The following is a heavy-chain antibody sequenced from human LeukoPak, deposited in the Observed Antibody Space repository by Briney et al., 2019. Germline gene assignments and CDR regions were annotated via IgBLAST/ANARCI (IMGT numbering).Heavy chain of an antibody. V-gene: IGHV4-59*01. Sequence: SETLSLTCTVSGGSISSYYWSWIRQPPGKGLEWIGYIYYSGSTNYNPSLKSRVTISVDTSKNQFSLKLSSVTAADTAVYYCARVDPDSSSTLEVFDYWGRGNLVTVSS. CDR1: GGSISSYY. D-gene: IGHD6-6*01. CDR2: IYYSGST. J-gene: IGHJ4*02. CDR3: ARVDPDSSSTLEVFDY.